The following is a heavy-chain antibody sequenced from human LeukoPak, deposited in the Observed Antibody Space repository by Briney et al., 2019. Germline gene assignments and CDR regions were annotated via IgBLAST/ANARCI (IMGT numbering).Heavy chain of an antibody. D-gene: IGHD3-22*01. CDR1: GFTFSDYY. CDR2: ISSSGSTI. J-gene: IGHJ3*02. V-gene: IGHV3-11*01. Sequence: GGSLRLSCAASGFTFSDYYMSWIRQAPGKGLEWVSYISSSGSTIYYADSVKGRFTISRDNVKNSLYLQMNSLRAEDTAVYYCARIYTYYYDSSGRDDAFDIWGQGTMVTVSS. CDR3: ARIYTYYYDSSGRDDAFDI.